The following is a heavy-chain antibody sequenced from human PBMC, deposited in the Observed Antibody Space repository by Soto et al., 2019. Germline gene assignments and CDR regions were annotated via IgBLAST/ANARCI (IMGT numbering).Heavy chain of an antibody. D-gene: IGHD1-26*01. V-gene: IGHV3-23*01. J-gene: IGHJ6*02. CDR2: ISGSGGNA. Sequence: EVQLLESGGGLVQPGGSLRLSCAASGFTFSSYAMSWVRQAPGKGLEWVSTISGSGGNAYYADSVNGRFSISRDNSKNTLHLKMNSLRAADTAVYYCAKDGASGSYPPYYYYGMDVWGQGTTVTVSS. CDR3: AKDGASGSYPPYYYYGMDV. CDR1: GFTFSSYA.